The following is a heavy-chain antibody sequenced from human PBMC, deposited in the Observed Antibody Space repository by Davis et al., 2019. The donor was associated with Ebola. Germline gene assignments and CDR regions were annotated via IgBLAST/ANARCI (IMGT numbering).Heavy chain of an antibody. CDR2: IYHSGST. J-gene: IGHJ5*02. CDR3: ASLTYSSGWRSNWFDP. V-gene: IGHV4-39*07. Sequence: GSLRLSCTVSRGSISSSSYYWGWIRQPPGKGLEWIGSIYHSGSTNYNPSLKSRVTISVDTSKNQFSLKLSSVTAADTAVYYCASLTYSSGWRSNWFDPWGQGTLVTVSS. D-gene: IGHD6-19*01. CDR1: RGSISSSSYY.